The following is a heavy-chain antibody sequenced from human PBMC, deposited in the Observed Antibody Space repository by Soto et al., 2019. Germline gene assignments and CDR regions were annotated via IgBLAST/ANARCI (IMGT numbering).Heavy chain of an antibody. CDR2: IWYDGSNK. D-gene: IGHD1-1*01. Sequence: GGSLRLSCAASGFTFSSYGMHWVRQAPGKGLEWVAVIWYDGSNKYYADSVKGRFTISRDNSKNTLYLQMNSLRAEDTAEYYGARGTTGDYYYYCMDVWGKGTMVTVPS. CDR3: ARGTTGDYYYYCMDV. J-gene: IGHJ6*03. V-gene: IGHV3-33*08. CDR1: GFTFSSYG.